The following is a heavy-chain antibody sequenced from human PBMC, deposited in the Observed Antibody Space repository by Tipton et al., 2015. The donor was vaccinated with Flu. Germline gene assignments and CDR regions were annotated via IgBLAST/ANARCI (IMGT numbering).Heavy chain of an antibody. CDR1: GFIFSTYG. J-gene: IGHJ4*02. V-gene: IGHV3-33*06. D-gene: IGHD3-16*01. Sequence: SGFIFSTYGMHWVRQAPGKGLEWVAVLWNDGSNKYYADSVRGRFTISRDNSKNTVYLQMNSLRAEDTAVYYCAKDKHEFNAFDNWAQGALVSVSS. CDR3: AKDKHEFNAFDN. CDR2: LWNDGSNK.